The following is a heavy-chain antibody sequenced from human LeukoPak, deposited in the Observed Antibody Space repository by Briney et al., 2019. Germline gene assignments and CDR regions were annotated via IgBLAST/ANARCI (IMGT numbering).Heavy chain of an antibody. CDR1: GATFSNYA. J-gene: IGHJ4*02. CDR3: VPDRSGYLSRSLPPYFDY. CDR2: IIPIFGTA. D-gene: IGHD3-22*01. Sequence: SVKVSCKASGATFSNYAFNWVRQAPGQGLEWMGGIIPIFGTADYAQKFQGRVTLTTDESTTTAYMELSSLRSEDTAVYYCVPDRSGYLSRSLPPYFDYWGQGTLVTVSS. V-gene: IGHV1-69*05.